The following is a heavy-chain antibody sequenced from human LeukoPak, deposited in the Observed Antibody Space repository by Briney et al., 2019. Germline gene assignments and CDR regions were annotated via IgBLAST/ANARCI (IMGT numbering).Heavy chain of an antibody. CDR1: GGSISSYY. V-gene: IGHV4-59*08. CDR2: MYYSGST. CDR3: ASHYDSSGYYFD. Sequence: PSETLSLTCTVSGGSISSYYWSWIRQPPGKGLEWIGYMYYSGSTNYNPSLKSRVTISVDTSKNQFSLKLSSVTAADTAVYYCASHYDSSGYYFDWGQGTLVTVSS. J-gene: IGHJ4*02. D-gene: IGHD3-22*01.